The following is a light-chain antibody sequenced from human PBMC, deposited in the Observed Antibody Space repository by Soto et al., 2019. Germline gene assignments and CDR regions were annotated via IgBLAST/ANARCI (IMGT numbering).Light chain of an antibody. CDR2: AAS. CDR1: QSVRNNY. V-gene: IGKV3-20*01. Sequence: EIVLTQSPGTLSLSPGERATLSCRASQSVRNNYLAWYQQKPGQAPRPLIYAASGRATGIPARFSGSGSGTDFTLTISRLEPEDFAVYHCQQYGSSPWTFGQGTKVEIK. CDR3: QQYGSSPWT. J-gene: IGKJ1*01.